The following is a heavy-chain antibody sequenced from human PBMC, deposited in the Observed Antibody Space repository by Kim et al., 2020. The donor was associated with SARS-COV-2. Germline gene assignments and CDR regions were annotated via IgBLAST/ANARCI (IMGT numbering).Heavy chain of an antibody. J-gene: IGHJ5*02. CDR1: GFTFSSYG. Sequence: GGSLRLSCAASGFTFSSYGMHWVRQAPGKGLEWVAVISYDGSNKYYADSVKGRFTISRDNSKNTLYLQMNSLRAEDTAVYYCAKDHREFVVVPAAIRLFPNWFDPWGQGTLVTVSS. CDR3: AKDHREFVVVPAAIRLFPNWFDP. D-gene: IGHD2-2*02. CDR2: ISYDGSNK. V-gene: IGHV3-30*18.